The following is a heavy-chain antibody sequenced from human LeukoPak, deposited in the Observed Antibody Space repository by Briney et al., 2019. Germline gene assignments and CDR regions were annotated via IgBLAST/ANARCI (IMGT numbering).Heavy chain of an antibody. CDR3: ARSLGAYSNYPP. D-gene: IGHD4-11*01. V-gene: IGHV1-2*06. CDR1: GYTFTGYY. Sequence: ASVKVSCKASGYTFTGYYMHWVRQAPGQGLEWMGRINPNSGGTNYAQKFQGRVTMTRDTSISTAYMELSRLRSDDTAVYYCARSLGAYSNYPPWGQGTLVTVSS. J-gene: IGHJ5*02. CDR2: INPNSGGT.